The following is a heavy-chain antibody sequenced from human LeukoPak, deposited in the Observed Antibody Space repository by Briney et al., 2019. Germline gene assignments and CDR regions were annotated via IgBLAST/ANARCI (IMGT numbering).Heavy chain of an antibody. J-gene: IGHJ5*02. V-gene: IGHV3-23*01. CDR2: IRSNGRDT. CDR1: GFTFREYS. CDR3: AKGGYTTWFVP. Sequence: GGSLRLSCAASGFTFREYSMSWVRQAPGKGLEWVSNIRSNGRDTYYIDSVKGRFTISRDNSKNTVYLEMSSLRVEDTGVYYCAKGGYTTWFVPWGQGTLVTVSS. D-gene: IGHD2-15*01.